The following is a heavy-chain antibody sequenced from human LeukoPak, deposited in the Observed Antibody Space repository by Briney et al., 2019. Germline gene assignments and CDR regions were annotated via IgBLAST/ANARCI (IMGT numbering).Heavy chain of an antibody. CDR2: ISGSGGST. D-gene: IGHD2-21*02. J-gene: IGHJ2*01. CDR1: GFTFSSYA. CDR3: AKFHSPGRVTHFYWYFDL. V-gene: IGHV3-23*01. Sequence: PGGSLTLSCAASGFTFSSYAMSWVRQAPGKGLEWVSTISGSGGSTDYADSVKGRFTLSRDNSKNTLFLQVNSLRADDTAVYYCAKFHSPGRVTHFYWYFDLWGRGTLVTVSS.